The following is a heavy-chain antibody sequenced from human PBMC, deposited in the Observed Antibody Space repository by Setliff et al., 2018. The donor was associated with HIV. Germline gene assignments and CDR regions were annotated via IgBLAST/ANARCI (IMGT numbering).Heavy chain of an antibody. D-gene: IGHD6-19*01. Sequence: LSLTCTVSGGPTDSGSYYWAWIRQPPGKGLEWIGRMSYTGSTYYNTSLKSRVTISIDTSKNQFSLKLNSVTAADTAMYYCARDGGSSGWYFVLGYSDYWGPGTLVTVSS. J-gene: IGHJ4*02. CDR1: GGPTDSGSYY. CDR3: ARDGGSSGWYFVLGYSDY. CDR2: MSYTGST. V-gene: IGHV4-39*02.